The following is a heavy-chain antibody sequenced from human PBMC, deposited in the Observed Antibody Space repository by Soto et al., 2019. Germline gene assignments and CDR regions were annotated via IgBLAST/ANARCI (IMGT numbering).Heavy chain of an antibody. CDR3: AKDRGYSSGPWWFDL. J-gene: IGHJ2*01. Sequence: GGSLRLSCAASGVPFSTFALSWVRQAPGKGLEWVSAIDGSGGDTNYADSVKGRFTISRDHSKNTLYLQMNSLRAEDTAVYYCAKDRGYSSGPWWFDLWGRGTLVTVSS. CDR2: IDGSGGDT. CDR1: GVPFSTFA. D-gene: IGHD5-12*01. V-gene: IGHV3-23*01.